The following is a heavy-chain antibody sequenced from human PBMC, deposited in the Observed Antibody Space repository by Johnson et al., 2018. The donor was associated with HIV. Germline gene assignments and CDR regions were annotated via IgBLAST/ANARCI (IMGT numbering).Heavy chain of an antibody. Sequence: QVQLVESGGGVVQPGRSLRLSCAASGFTFSSYAMHWVRQAPGKGLVWVAVISYDGSNKYYADSVKGRFTISRDNSKNTLYLKMNSLRAEDTAVYYCARVNHIQLWANDAFDIWGQGTMVTVSS. V-gene: IGHV3-30-3*01. CDR2: ISYDGSNK. CDR3: ARVNHIQLWANDAFDI. CDR1: GFTFSSYA. D-gene: IGHD5-18*01. J-gene: IGHJ3*02.